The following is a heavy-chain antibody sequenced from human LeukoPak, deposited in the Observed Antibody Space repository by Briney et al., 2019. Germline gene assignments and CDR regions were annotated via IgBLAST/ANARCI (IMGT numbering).Heavy chain of an antibody. J-gene: IGHJ4*02. CDR3: ANSAAVGTFY. D-gene: IGHD6-13*01. V-gene: IGHV3-23*01. CDR1: GFTFDDYA. CDR2: ISGSGGSST. Sequence: GGSLRLSCAASGFTFDDYAMHWVRQAPGKGLEWVSAISGSGGSSTYYADSVKGRFTISRDNSKNTLYLQMNSLRAEDTAVYYCANSAAVGTFYWGQGTLVTVSS.